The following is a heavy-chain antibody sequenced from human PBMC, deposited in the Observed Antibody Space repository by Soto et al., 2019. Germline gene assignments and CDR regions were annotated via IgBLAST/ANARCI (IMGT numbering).Heavy chain of an antibody. V-gene: IGHV4-34*01. CDR3: ARIGHYGTLRKGWFDP. Sequence: SETLSLTCAVYGGSFSGYYWSWIRQPPGKGLEWIGEINHSGSTNYNPSLKSRVTISVDTSKNQFSLKLSSVTAADTAVYYCARIGHYGTLRKGWFDPWGQGTLVTVSS. D-gene: IGHD4-17*01. J-gene: IGHJ5*02. CDR1: GGSFSGYY. CDR2: INHSGST.